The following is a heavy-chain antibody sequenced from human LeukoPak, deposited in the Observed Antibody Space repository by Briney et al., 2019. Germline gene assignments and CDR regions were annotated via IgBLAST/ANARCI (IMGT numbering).Heavy chain of an antibody. J-gene: IGHJ5*02. D-gene: IGHD3-10*02. CDR1: GFTFGDFG. Sequence: GSLRLSCSSPGFTFGDFGISWVRQASGKGLEWVSGINWNGGSTGYADSVKGRFTISRDNAKNSLYLQMNSLRAEDTALYYCARMLGWFDPWGQGTLVTVSS. V-gene: IGHV3-20*04. CDR3: ARMLGWFDP. CDR2: INWNGGST.